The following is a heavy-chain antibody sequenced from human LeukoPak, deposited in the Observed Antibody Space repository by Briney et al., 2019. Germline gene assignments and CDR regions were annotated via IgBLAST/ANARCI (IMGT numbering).Heavy chain of an antibody. CDR3: AKNLLLEWTSQGGSFDK. Sequence: AMHWVRQAPGKGLQWVAVMSNDGRNKDYADSVKGRFTISRDNSKNTLFLQMNSLKPEDTAVYYCAKNLLLEWTSQGGSFDKWGQGTLVSVSP. V-gene: IGHV3-30-3*02. CDR2: MSNDGRNK. CDR1: A. D-gene: IGHD1-1*01. J-gene: IGHJ3*02.